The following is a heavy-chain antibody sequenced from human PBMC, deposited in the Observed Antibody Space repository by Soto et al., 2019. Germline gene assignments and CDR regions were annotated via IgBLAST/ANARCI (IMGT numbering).Heavy chain of an antibody. D-gene: IGHD1-7*01. V-gene: IGHV1-69*13. CDR1: GGTFSSYA. Sequence: GASVKVSCKASGGTFSSYAISWVRQAPGQGLEWMGGIIPIFGTANYAQKFQGRVTITADESTSTAYMELSSLRSEDTAVHYCARTQITGTTFDYFDYWGQGTLVTVSS. CDR3: ARTQITGTTFDYFDY. J-gene: IGHJ4*02. CDR2: IIPIFGTA.